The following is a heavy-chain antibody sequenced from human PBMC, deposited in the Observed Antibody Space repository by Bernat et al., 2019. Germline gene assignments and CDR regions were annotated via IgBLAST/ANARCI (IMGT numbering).Heavy chain of an antibody. CDR2: ISYDGSNK. CDR3: ARDRVATITSYYYYYGMDV. V-gene: IGHV3-30*01. CDR1: GFTFSSYT. D-gene: IGHD5-12*01. J-gene: IGHJ6*02. Sequence: QVQLVESGGGVVQPGRSLRLSCAASGFTFSSYTMHWVRQAPGKGLEWVAVISYDGSNKYYADSVKGRFTISRDNSKNTLYLQMNSLRAADTAVYYCARDRVATITSYYYYYGMDVWGQGTTVTVSS.